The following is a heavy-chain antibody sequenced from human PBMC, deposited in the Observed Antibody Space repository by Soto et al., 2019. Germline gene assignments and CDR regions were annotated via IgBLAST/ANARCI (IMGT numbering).Heavy chain of an antibody. J-gene: IGHJ4*02. V-gene: IGHV2-5*02. Sequence: QITLKESGPTLVKPTQTLTLTCTFSGFSLRNSGVGVGWIRQPPGKALEWLALIYWDDDKRYSPSLKSRLTYTKNTPKNQVHLTITNMDTVNTATYYCAHLTTGGFYFDYWGQRTLVTVSS. CDR2: IYWDDDK. CDR3: AHLTTGGFYFDY. D-gene: IGHD4-17*01. CDR1: GFSLRNSGVG.